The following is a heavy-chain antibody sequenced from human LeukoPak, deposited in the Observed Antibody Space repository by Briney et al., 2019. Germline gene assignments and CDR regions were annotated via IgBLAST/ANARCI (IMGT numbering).Heavy chain of an antibody. CDR1: GFTFDDYA. CDR3: AKGRRGIVVVPAATN. CDR2: ISWNSGSI. J-gene: IGHJ4*02. V-gene: IGHV3-9*01. Sequence: GGSLRLSCAASGFTFDDYAMHRVRQAPGKGLEWVSGISWNSGSIGYADSVKGRFTISRDNAKNSLYLQMNSLRAEDTALYYCAKGRRGIVVVPAATNWGQGTLVTVSS. D-gene: IGHD2-2*01.